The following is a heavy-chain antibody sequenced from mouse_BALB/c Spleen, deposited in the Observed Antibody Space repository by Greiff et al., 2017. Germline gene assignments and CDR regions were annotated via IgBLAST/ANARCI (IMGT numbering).Heavy chain of an antibody. CDR2: ISYSGST. V-gene: IGHV3-2*02. J-gene: IGHJ4*01. Sequence: EVQLQESGPGLVKPSQSLSLTCTVTGYSITSDYAWNWIRQVPGNKLEWMGYISYSGSTSYNPSLKSRISITRDTSKNQFFLQLNSVTTEDTATYYCARWTITTRFYAMDYWGQGTSVTVSS. CDR3: ARWTITTRFYAMDY. CDR1: GYSITSDYA. D-gene: IGHD2-4*01.